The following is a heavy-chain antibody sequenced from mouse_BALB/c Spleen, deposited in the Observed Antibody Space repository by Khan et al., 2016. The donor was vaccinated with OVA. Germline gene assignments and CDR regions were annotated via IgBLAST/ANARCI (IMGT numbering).Heavy chain of an antibody. V-gene: IGHV5-6*01. J-gene: IGHJ3*01. CDR1: GFTFSTYG. D-gene: IGHD1-1*01. CDR3: SRLAYYYDSEGFAY. Sequence: EVELVESGGDVVKPGGSLKLSCAASGFTFSTYGMSWVRQTPDKRLEWIATVSTGGHYTYYSDTVKGRFTISRDHAKTTLYLQMSSLRSEDTAMFYCSRLAYYYDSEGFAYWGQGTLVTVSA. CDR2: VSTGGHYT.